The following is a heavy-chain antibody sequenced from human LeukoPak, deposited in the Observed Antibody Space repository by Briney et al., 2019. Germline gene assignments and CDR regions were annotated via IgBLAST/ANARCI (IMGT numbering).Heavy chain of an antibody. CDR3: ARDISSGWYPYYYYGMDV. CDR2: IKQDGSEK. D-gene: IGHD6-19*01. V-gene: IGHV3-7*03. CDR1: GFTFSSYW. Sequence: GGSLRLSCAASGFTFSSYWMNWVRQAPGKGLEWVANIKQDGSEKYYVDSVKGRFTISRDNAKNSLYLQMNSLRAEDTAVYYCARDISSGWYPYYYYGMDVWGQGTTVTVSS. J-gene: IGHJ6*02.